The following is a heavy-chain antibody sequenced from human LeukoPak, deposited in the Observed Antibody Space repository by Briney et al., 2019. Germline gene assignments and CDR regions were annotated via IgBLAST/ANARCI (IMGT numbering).Heavy chain of an antibody. J-gene: IGHJ4*02. V-gene: IGHV3-53*01. CDR3: AREVWGYCSSSSCSKAY. CDR2: IYSGGST. CDR1: GFTVSSNY. Sequence: PGGSLGLSCAASGFTVSSNYMSWVRQAPGKGLEWVSVIYSGGSTDYADSVKGRFTISRDNSKNTLYLQMNSLRAEDTAVYYCAREVWGYCSSSSCSKAYWGQGTLVTVSS. D-gene: IGHD2-2*01.